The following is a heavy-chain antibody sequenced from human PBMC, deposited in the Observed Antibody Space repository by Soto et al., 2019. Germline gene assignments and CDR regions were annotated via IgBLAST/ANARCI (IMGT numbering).Heavy chain of an antibody. J-gene: IGHJ6*02. CDR1: GGSFSGYY. D-gene: IGHD2-2*02. V-gene: IGHV4-34*01. CDR2: INHSGST. Sequence: PSETLSLTCAVYGGSFSGYYWSWIRQPPGKGLEWIGEINHSGSTNYNPSLKSRVTISLNTSKNQFSLKLRSVTAADTAVYYCARSTRSYCCSTSCYTGAFYYYYGMDVWAKGPRSPSP. CDR3: ARSTRSYCCSTSCYTGAFYYYYGMDV.